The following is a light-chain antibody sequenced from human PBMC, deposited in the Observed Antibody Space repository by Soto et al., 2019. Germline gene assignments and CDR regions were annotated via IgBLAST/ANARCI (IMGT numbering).Light chain of an antibody. CDR1: QSVSIY. CDR3: QQRSSWPRT. Sequence: EIVLTQSPATLSLSPGERASLSCRASQSVSIYLAWYQQKPGQAPRLLIYDASNRATGIPARFSGSGSGTDFSLTIISLELEDFAVYYCQQRSSWPRTFGQGTKVEIK. CDR2: DAS. V-gene: IGKV3-11*01. J-gene: IGKJ1*01.